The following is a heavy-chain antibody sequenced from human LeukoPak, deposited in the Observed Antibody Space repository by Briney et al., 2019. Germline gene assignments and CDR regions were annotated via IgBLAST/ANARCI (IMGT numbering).Heavy chain of an antibody. Sequence: ASVKVSCKASGGTFSSYAISWVRQAPGQGLEWMGGIIPIFGTANYAQKFQGRVTITADESTSTAYMELSSLRSEDTAVYYCARDMDYYDSSGYYTSFDYWGQGTLVTVSS. CDR1: GGTFSSYA. CDR2: IIPIFGTA. J-gene: IGHJ4*02. D-gene: IGHD3-22*01. V-gene: IGHV1-69*13. CDR3: ARDMDYYDSSGYYTSFDY.